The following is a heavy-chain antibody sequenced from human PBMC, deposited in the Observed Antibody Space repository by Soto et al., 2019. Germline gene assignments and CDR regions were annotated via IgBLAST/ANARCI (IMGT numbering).Heavy chain of an antibody. CDR2: MNPNSGST. V-gene: IGHV1-8*01. J-gene: IGHJ4*02. Sequence: GASVKVSCKASGYTFTSHDINWVRQATGQGPEWLGWMNPNSGSTGYAQKFQGRVTVTRDTSISTAYMEVSSLRSEDTAVYYCTTHFSGSDFWGQGTLVTVSS. CDR1: GYTFTSHD. D-gene: IGHD3-22*01. CDR3: TTHFSGSDF.